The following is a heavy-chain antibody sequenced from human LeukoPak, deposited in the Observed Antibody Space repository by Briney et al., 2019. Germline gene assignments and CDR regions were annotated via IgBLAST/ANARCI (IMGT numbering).Heavy chain of an antibody. Sequence: SETLSLTCAVYGGSFSGYYWSWIRQPPGKGLEWIGEINHSGSTNYNPSLKSRVTISVDTSKNQFSLKLSSVTAADTAVYYCARAEADFWSGYYRYFDYWGQGTLVTVSS. CDR3: ARAEADFWSGYYRYFDY. J-gene: IGHJ4*02. D-gene: IGHD3-3*01. CDR2: INHSGST. V-gene: IGHV4-34*01. CDR1: GGSFSGYY.